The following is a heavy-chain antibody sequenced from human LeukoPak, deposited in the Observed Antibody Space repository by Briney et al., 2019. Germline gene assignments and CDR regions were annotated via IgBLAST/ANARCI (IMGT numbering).Heavy chain of an antibody. Sequence: ASVKVSCKASGYTFTSYGISWVRQAPGQGLEWMGWISAYNGNTNYAQKLQGRVTMTTDTSTSTAYMELRSLRSDDTAVYYCARVGAAAGHMYYYYGMDVWGQGTTVTVSS. J-gene: IGHJ6*02. D-gene: IGHD6-13*01. CDR1: GYTFTSYG. CDR3: ARVGAAAGHMYYYYGMDV. V-gene: IGHV1-18*01. CDR2: ISAYNGNT.